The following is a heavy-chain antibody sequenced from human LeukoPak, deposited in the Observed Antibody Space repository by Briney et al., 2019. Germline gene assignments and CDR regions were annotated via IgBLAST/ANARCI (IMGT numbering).Heavy chain of an antibody. CDR3: ARGGIAARSPFDY. V-gene: IGHV1-69*05. CDR1: GGTFSSYA. Sequence: GASVKVSCMAYGGTFSSYAISWVRQAAGQGLEWMGGVSPIFGTAKYAQKFRGRVTITTDEATSTAYMELSSLRSEDTAVYYCARGGIAARSPFDYWGQGTLVTVSS. D-gene: IGHD6-6*01. CDR2: VSPIFGTA. J-gene: IGHJ4*02.